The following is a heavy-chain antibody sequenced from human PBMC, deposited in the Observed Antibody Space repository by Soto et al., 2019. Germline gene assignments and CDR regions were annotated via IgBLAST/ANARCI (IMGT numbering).Heavy chain of an antibody. V-gene: IGHV5-51*01. J-gene: IGHJ4*02. CDR3: GRIAPSTSFIDF. Sequence: GESLKISCKVSGYSFSTYWIGWVRQKPGKGLEWVGIIYPLDSYTRYSPSFQGQFTMSVDKSTTTAYLQWSSLKASDSAMYYCGRIAPSTSFIDFWGQGTLVTVSS. CDR1: GYSFSTYW. CDR2: IYPLDSYT. D-gene: IGHD2-2*01.